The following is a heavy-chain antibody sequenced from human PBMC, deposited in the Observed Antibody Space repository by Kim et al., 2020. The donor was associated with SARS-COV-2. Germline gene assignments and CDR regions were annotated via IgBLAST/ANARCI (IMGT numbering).Heavy chain of an antibody. CDR1: GGSISSSSYY. Sequence: SETLSLTCTVSGGSISSSSYYWGWIRQPPGKGLEWIGSIYYSGSTYYNPSLKSRVTISVDTSKNQFSLKLSSVTAADTAVYYCARGRGSWYLLDYWGQGTLVTVSS. CDR3: ARGRGSWYLLDY. V-gene: IGHV4-39*01. D-gene: IGHD6-13*01. J-gene: IGHJ4*02. CDR2: IYYSGST.